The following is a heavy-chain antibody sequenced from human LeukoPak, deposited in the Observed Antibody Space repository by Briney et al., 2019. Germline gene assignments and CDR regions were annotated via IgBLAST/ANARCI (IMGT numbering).Heavy chain of an antibody. CDR3: ARVERYYGSGSYLSN. CDR2: INHSGST. J-gene: IGHJ4*02. Sequence: TSETLSLTCAVYGGSFSGYYWSWIRQPPGKGLEWIGEINHSGSTNYNPSLKSRVTISVDTSKNQFSLRLSSVTAADTAVYYCARVERYYGSGSYLSNWGQGTLVTVSS. V-gene: IGHV4-34*01. D-gene: IGHD3-10*01. CDR1: GGSFSGYY.